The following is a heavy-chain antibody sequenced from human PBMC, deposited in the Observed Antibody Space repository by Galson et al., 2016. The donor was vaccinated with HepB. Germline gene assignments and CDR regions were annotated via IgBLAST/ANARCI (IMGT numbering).Heavy chain of an antibody. J-gene: IGHJ4*02. D-gene: IGHD3-3*01. V-gene: IGHV3-23*01. CDR2: ISGNGGRT. Sequence: SLRLSCAASGFAFSSYAMSWVRLAPGKGLEYVLSISGNGGRTDSGDSVKGRFTISRDNSNNTLYLQMNSLRAEDTAVYYCAKGPYYDFRGQMAYFDNWGRRTLVTVSA. CDR1: GFAFSSYA. CDR3: AKGPYYDFRGQMAYFDN.